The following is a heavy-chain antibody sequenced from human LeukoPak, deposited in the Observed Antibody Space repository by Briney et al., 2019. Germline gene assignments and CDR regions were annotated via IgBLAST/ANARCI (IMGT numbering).Heavy chain of an antibody. J-gene: IGHJ4*02. Sequence: GGSLRLSCAASGFTFSSYSMNWVRQAPGKGLEWVSSISSSSSYIYYEDSVKGRFTISRDNAKNSLYLQMNSLRAEDTAVYYCASRVSNDYWGQGTLVTVSS. CDR1: GFTFSSYS. V-gene: IGHV3-21*01. D-gene: IGHD5/OR15-5a*01. CDR2: ISSSSSYI. CDR3: ASRVSNDY.